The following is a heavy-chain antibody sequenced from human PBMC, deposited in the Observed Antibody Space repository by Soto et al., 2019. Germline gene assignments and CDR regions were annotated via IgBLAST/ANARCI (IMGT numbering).Heavy chain of an antibody. CDR3: ARSSYYSDLFYFDY. J-gene: IGHJ4*02. CDR2: IYYSGST. CDR1: GDSITNDDYH. D-gene: IGHD3-22*01. Sequence: QVQLQESGPGLVKPSQTLSLTCTVSGDSITNDDYHWNWIRQSPGKGLEWLAYIYYSGSTYYNPSLKSRLSPSVDTSNNRFSLNLTSVTASDTAVYYCARSSYYSDLFYFDYWGQGSLVTVSS. V-gene: IGHV4-30-4*01.